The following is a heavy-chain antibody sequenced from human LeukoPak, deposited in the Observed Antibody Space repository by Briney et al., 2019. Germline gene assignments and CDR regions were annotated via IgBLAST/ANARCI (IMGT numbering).Heavy chain of an antibody. CDR2: ISAYNGNT. Sequence: ASVKVSCKASGYTFTSYGISWVRQAPGQGLEWMGWISAYNGNTNYAQKLQGRVTMTRDTSISTAYMEMSRLRSDDTGMYYCARMTVGGTGLDYWGQGTPVTVSS. CDR3: ARMTVGGTGLDY. V-gene: IGHV1-18*01. J-gene: IGHJ4*02. D-gene: IGHD1-26*01. CDR1: GYTFTSYG.